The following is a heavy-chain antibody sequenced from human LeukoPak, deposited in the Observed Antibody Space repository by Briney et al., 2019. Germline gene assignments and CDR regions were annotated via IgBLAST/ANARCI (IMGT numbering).Heavy chain of an antibody. J-gene: IGHJ4*02. CDR2: ISSSSSYI. CDR3: ARDSGGYNPNY. CDR1: GFTFSSYS. Sequence: GVSLRLSCAASGFTFSSYSMNWVRQAPGKGLEWVSSISSSSSYIYYADSVKGRFTISRDNAKNSLYLQMNSLRAEDTAVYYCARDSGGYNPNYWGQGTLVTVSS. D-gene: IGHD5-24*01. V-gene: IGHV3-21*01.